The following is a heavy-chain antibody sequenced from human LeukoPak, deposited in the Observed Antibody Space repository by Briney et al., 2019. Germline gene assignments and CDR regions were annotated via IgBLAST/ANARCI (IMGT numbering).Heavy chain of an antibody. CDR3: AREGGLQLWGFGY. CDR2: ISSSSSYI. Sequence: GGSLRLSCAASGFTFSSYSMNWVRQAQGKGLEWVSSISSSSSYIYYADAVKGRFTISRDNAKNPLYLQMNSLRAEDTAVYYCAREGGLQLWGFGYWGQGTLVTVSS. V-gene: IGHV3-21*01. CDR1: GFTFSSYS. J-gene: IGHJ4*02. D-gene: IGHD5-18*01.